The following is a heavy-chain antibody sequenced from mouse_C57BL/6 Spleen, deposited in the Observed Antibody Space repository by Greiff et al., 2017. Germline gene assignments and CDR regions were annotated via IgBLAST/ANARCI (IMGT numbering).Heavy chain of an antibody. CDR3: ARGGYGSSPLNAMDY. Sequence: VQLQQPGTELVKPGASVKLSCKASGYTFTSYWMHWVKQRPGQGLEWIGNINPSNGGTNYNEKFKSKATLTVDKSSSTAYMQLSSLTSEDSAVYYCARGGYGSSPLNAMDYWGQGTSVTVSS. CDR1: GYTFTSYW. V-gene: IGHV1-53*01. CDR2: INPSNGGT. J-gene: IGHJ4*01. D-gene: IGHD1-1*01.